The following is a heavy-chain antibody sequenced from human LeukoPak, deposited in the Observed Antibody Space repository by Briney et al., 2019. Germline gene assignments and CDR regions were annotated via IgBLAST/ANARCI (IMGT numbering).Heavy chain of an antibody. V-gene: IGHV1-2*02. D-gene: IGHD2-2*01. CDR2: INLYSGDT. J-gene: IGHJ4*02. CDR3: ARAARGYQQIFDY. Sequence: GASVKVSCKASGYTFTTYYMHWVRQAPGQGLEWMGWINLYSGDTTYAQKFQGRVTMTRDTSISTAYMEVSRLRSDDTAVYYCARAARGYQQIFDYWGQGTLVTVSS. CDR1: GYTFTTYY.